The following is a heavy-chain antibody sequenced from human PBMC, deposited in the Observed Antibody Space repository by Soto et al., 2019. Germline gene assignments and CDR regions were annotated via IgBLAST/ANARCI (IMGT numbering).Heavy chain of an antibody. Sequence: EVQLVESGGNLVQPGGSLRLSCAASGFTFSSYSMNWVRQAPGKGLEWVSHISSRISTIYYADSVKGRFTISRDNAKNSLYLLMNSLRDEDTAVYYCAREYDFLTGYYDVGWFDPWGQGTLVTVSS. CDR2: ISSRISTI. D-gene: IGHD3-9*01. CDR1: GFTFSSYS. J-gene: IGHJ5*02. CDR3: AREYDFLTGYYDVGWFDP. V-gene: IGHV3-48*02.